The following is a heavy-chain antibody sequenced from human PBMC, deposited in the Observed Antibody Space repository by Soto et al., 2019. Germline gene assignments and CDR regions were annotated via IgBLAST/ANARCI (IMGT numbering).Heavy chain of an antibody. V-gene: IGHV3-11*01. CDR1: GFTFGDYY. D-gene: IGHD1-1*01. J-gene: IGHJ4*02. Sequence: QVQLVESGGGLVKPGGSLRLSCAGSGFTFGDYYMSWIRQAPGKGLEWVAYISGTGSTIYHADSVKGRFTASRDNDKNSLFLQMDSLRADDTAVYYCAVAPTMPKRRGGYFDYWGQGTLVTVSS. CDR2: ISGTGSTI. CDR3: AVAPTMPKRRGGYFDY.